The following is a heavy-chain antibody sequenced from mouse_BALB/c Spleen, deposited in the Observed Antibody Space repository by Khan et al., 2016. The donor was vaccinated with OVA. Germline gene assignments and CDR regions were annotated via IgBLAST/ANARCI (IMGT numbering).Heavy chain of an antibody. CDR1: GYTFTTYW. CDR2: INPTSGYT. Sequence: VELKESGTVLARPGASVKMSCKASGYTFTTYWMHWVQQRPGQGLEWIGYINPTSGYTDYNEKFKDRATLSADKSSSTAYMQLSSLTSEDSAVYYCTRDRIDYWGQGTTLTVSS. CDR3: TRDRIDY. J-gene: IGHJ2*01. V-gene: IGHV1-4*01.